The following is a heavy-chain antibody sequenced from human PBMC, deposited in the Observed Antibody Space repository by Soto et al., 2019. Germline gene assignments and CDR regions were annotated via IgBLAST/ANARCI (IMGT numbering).Heavy chain of an antibody. V-gene: IGHV1-69*12. CDR1: GGTFSTYA. Sequence: QVQLVQSGAEVKKPESSVKVSCKAPGGTFSTYAISWVRQAPGQGLEWMGGIIPMFGTANYAQRFQDRVTMSADGPTNTVYMELSSLRSEDTAVYFCASGIQLWLRRINNGYSGWGQGTLVTVSS. D-gene: IGHD5-18*01. CDR2: IIPMFGTA. J-gene: IGHJ4*02. CDR3: ASGIQLWLRRINNGYSG.